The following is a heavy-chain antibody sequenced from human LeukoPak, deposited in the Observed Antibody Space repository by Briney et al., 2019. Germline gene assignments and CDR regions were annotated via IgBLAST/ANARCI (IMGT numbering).Heavy chain of an antibody. CDR2: IYYSGST. D-gene: IGHD2-15*01. CDR1: GDSISSSSYY. V-gene: IGHV4-39*07. Sequence: SETLSLTCTVSGDSISSSSYYWGWIRQPPGEGLEWIGSIYYSGSTYYNPSLKSRVTMSVDTSKNQFSLKLSSVTAADTAVYYCARDTLWFDPWGQGTLVTVSS. CDR3: ARDTLWFDP. J-gene: IGHJ5*02.